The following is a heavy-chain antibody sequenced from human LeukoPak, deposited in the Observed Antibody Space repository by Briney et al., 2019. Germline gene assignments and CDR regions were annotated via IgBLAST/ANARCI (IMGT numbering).Heavy chain of an antibody. CDR1: GGSISSYY. V-gene: IGHV4-59*12. CDR3: AKNPLFAVQLNWLDR. CDR2: IYYSART. J-gene: IGHJ5*02. Sequence: SESLSLTCTVAGGSISSYYWSWIRQPPGKGLEWSGYIYYSARTNYNPSHKSRVNISIDAYKNQFSLKLSSDTAADRAVFYCAKNPLFAVQLNWLDRRLQGTLVTVSS. D-gene: IGHD1-1*01.